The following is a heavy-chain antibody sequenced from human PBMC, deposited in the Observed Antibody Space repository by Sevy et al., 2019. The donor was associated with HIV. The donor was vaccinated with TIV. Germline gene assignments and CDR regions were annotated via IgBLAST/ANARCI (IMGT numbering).Heavy chain of an antibody. V-gene: IGHV3-15*01. CDR3: TSTVGYNNGWYVFDY. CDR2: IKSKSDGETK. Sequence: GGSLRLSCAASGFTFSNAWMSWVRQAPGKGLEWVGHIKSKSDGETKPYAAPVRGRFIISRDDSKNRLYLEMGSLKTEDTAVYYCTSTVGYNNGWYVFDYWGQGTLVTVSS. D-gene: IGHD6-19*01. CDR1: GFTFSNAW. J-gene: IGHJ4*02.